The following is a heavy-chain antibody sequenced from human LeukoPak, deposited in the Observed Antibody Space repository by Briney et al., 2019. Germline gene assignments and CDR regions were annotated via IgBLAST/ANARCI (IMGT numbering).Heavy chain of an antibody. J-gene: IGHJ4*02. CDR3: ARAAGRDGYNFIDY. Sequence: ASVKVSCKASGYTFTSYAMHWVRQAPGQRLEWMGWINAGNGNTKYSQKFQGRVTITGDTSASTAYMELSSLRSEDTAVYYCARAAGRDGYNFIDYWGQGTLVTVSS. V-gene: IGHV1-3*01. CDR1: GYTFTSYA. CDR2: INAGNGNT. D-gene: IGHD5-24*01.